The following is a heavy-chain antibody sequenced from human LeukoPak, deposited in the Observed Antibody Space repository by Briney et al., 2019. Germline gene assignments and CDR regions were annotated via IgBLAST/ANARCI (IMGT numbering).Heavy chain of an antibody. CDR1: GFTFSGFA. J-gene: IGHJ5*01. D-gene: IGHD4-17*01. CDR2: ILANGFTQ. V-gene: IGHV3-23*01. CDR3: AKDLTYGDGRWEFAS. Sequence: GGSLRLXCAASGFTFSGFAMAWVRQIPGKGLEWISGILANGFTQYYADSVRGRFTISRDNSRDTLFLEMSSLRGDDTAIYFCAKDLTYGDGRWEFASWGQGTLVTVA.